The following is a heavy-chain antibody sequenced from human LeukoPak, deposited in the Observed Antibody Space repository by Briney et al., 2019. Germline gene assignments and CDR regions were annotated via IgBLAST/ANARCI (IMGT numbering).Heavy chain of an antibody. CDR2: IYTSGST. V-gene: IGHV4-61*02. J-gene: IGHJ4*02. D-gene: IGHD3-16*01. CDR3: ARDHRYDWARLDY. Sequence: SSETLCLTCTVSGGSISSGSYYWSWIRQPAGKGLEWIGRIYTSGSTNYNPSLKSRVTISVDTSKNQFSLKLSSVTAADTAVYYCARDHRYDWARLDYWGQGTLVTVSS. CDR1: GGSISSGSYY.